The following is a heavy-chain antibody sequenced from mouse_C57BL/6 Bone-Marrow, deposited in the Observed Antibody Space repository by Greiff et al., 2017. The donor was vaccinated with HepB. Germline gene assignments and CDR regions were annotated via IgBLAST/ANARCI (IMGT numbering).Heavy chain of an antibody. CDR1: GYTFTSYW. CDR3: AISVNDGYYGGFAF. V-gene: IGHV1-55*01. Sequence: QVQLQQPGAELVKPGASVKMSCKASGYTFTSYWITWVKQRPGQGLEWIGDIYPGSGSTNYNEKFKSKATLTVDKSSSTAYMQLSSLTSEDSAVYYCAISVNDGYYGGFAFWGQGTLVTVSA. D-gene: IGHD2-3*01. CDR2: IYPGSGST. J-gene: IGHJ3*01.